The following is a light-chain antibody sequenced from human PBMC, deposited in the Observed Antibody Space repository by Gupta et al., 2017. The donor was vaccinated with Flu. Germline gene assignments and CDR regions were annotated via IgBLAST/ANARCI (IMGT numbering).Light chain of an antibody. V-gene: IGKV3-15*01. CDR1: QNVNSN. CDR2: GAS. Sequence: EIVLTQSPATLSVSPGERVSLSCSASQNVNSNLAWYQQKPGQPPRLLIYGASTRATGVPARFSGTGSGTDFTLTVSSLQSEDSAVYFCQQYNVWPPLTFGGGTKVQIK. J-gene: IGKJ4*01. CDR3: QQYNVWPPLT.